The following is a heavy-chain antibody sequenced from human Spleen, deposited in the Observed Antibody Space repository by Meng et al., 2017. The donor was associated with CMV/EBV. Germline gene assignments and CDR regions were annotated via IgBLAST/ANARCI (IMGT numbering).Heavy chain of an antibody. CDR1: ITGYY. CDR2: INPNSGGT. J-gene: IGHJ5*02. V-gene: IGHV1-2*02. Sequence: ITGYYMHWVRQAPGQGLEWMGWINPNSGGTNYAQKFQGRVTMTRDTSISTAYMELSRLRSDDTAVYYCARGFRYYDSSGYEDWFDPWGQGTLVTVSS. CDR3: ARGFRYYDSSGYEDWFDP. D-gene: IGHD3-22*01.